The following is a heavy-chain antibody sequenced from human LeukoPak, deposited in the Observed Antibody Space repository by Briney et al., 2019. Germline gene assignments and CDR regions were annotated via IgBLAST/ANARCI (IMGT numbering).Heavy chain of an antibody. CDR1: GGSISSYY. CDR3: ATTYYYDSSGYQQT. Sequence: SETLSLTCTVSGGSISSYYWSWIRQPPGKGLEWIGYIYYSGSTNYNPSLKSRVTISVDTSKNQFSLKLSSVTAADTAVYYCATTYYYDSSGYQQTWGQGTLVTVSS. D-gene: IGHD3-22*01. V-gene: IGHV4-59*08. J-gene: IGHJ5*02. CDR2: IYYSGST.